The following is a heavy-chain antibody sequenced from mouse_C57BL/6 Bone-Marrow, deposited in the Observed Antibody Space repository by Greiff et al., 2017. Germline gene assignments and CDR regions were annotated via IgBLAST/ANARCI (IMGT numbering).Heavy chain of an antibody. J-gene: IGHJ2*01. D-gene: IGHD2-1*01. V-gene: IGHV1-80*01. CDR2: IYPGDGDT. CDR3: ARGGFNYGNLRDY. Sequence: QVQLKQSGAELVKPGASVKISCKASGYAFSSYWMNWVKQRPGKGLEWIGQIYPGDGDTNYNGKFKGKATLTADKSSSTAYMQLSSLTSEDSAVYFCARGGFNYGNLRDYWGQGTTLTVSS. CDR1: GYAFSSYW.